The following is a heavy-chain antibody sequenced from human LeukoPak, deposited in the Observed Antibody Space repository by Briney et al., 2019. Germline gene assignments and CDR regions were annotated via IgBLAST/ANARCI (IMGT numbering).Heavy chain of an antibody. CDR1: GDSVSSNSAS. V-gene: IGHV6-1*01. D-gene: IGHD6-19*01. Sequence: SQTLSLTCAISGDSVSSNSASWNWIRQSPSRGLEWRGRTYYRSKWYNDYAVSVKSRITINPDTSKNQFSLQLNSVSPEYTAMYWCAREGVAGDNWFDPWGQGTLVTVSS. CDR2: TYYRSKWYN. J-gene: IGHJ5*02. CDR3: AREGVAGDNWFDP.